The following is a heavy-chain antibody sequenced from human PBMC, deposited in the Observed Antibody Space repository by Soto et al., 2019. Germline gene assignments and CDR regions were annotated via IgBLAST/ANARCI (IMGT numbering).Heavy chain of an antibody. Sequence: VQLVESGGGVVQPGRSLRLSCTASGFTFSNYGMHWVRQAPGKGLEWVGRVKSEAAGGTTDYAAPVKGRFTISRDNAKNSLYLQMNSLRAEDTAVYYCARDLLDFDYWGQGTLVTVSS. J-gene: IGHJ4*02. CDR3: ARDLLDFDY. V-gene: IGHV3-15*01. CDR2: VKSEAAGGTT. CDR1: GFTFSNYG.